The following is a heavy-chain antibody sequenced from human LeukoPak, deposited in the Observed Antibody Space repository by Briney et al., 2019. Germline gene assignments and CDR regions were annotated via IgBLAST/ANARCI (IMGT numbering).Heavy chain of an antibody. D-gene: IGHD6-13*01. V-gene: IGHV1-69*13. CDR2: IIPIFGTA. CDR1: GGTFSSYA. CDR3: ARPYSSPEAFDY. J-gene: IGHJ4*02. Sequence: SVKVSCKAPGGTFSSYAISWVRQAPGQGLEWMGGIIPIFGTANYAQKFQGRVTITADESTSTAYMELSSLRSEDTAVYYCARPYSSPEAFDYWGQGTLVTVSS.